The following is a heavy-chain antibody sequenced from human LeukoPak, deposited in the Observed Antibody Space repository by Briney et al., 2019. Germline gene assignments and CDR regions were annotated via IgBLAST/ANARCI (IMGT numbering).Heavy chain of an antibody. Sequence: SETLSLTCTVSGGSISSGGYYWSWIRQHPGKGLEWIGYIYYSGSTYYNPSLKSRVTISVDTSKNQFSLKLGSVTAADTAVYYCARVVVVPANWFDPWGQGTLVTVSS. J-gene: IGHJ5*02. CDR3: ARVVVVPANWFDP. CDR1: GGSISSGGYY. V-gene: IGHV4-31*03. D-gene: IGHD2-2*01. CDR2: IYYSGST.